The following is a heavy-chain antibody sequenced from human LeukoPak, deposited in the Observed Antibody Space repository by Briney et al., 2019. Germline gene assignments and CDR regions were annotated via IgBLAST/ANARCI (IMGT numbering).Heavy chain of an antibody. CDR1: GFTFSTYW. V-gene: IGHV3-66*01. D-gene: IGHD1-26*01. CDR2: IYSGGST. CDR3: ARVFGRAIDY. J-gene: IGHJ4*02. Sequence: GGSLRLSCSASGFTFSTYWMHWVRQAPGKGLEWVSVIYSGGSTYYADSVKGRFTISRDNSKNTLYLQMNSLRAEDTAVYYCARVFGRAIDYWGQGTLVTVSS.